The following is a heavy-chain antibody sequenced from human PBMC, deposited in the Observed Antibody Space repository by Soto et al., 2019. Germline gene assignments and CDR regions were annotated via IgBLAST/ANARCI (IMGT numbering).Heavy chain of an antibody. CDR3: ARGYSYTQPVFDY. CDR2: ISSGSSII. D-gene: IGHD5-18*01. CDR1: GFTFSDYY. Sequence: PGGSLRLSCAASGFTFSDYYMTWIRQAPGKGLEWVSYISSGSSIIYYADSVKGRFTISRDNFKNTLYLQMNSLRAEDTAVYYCARGYSYTQPVFDYWGLGTLVTVSS. J-gene: IGHJ4*02. V-gene: IGHV3-11*01.